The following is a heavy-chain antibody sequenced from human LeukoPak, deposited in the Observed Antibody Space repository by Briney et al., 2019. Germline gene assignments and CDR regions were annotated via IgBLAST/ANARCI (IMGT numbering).Heavy chain of an antibody. CDR2: ISFDGSNK. J-gene: IGHJ4*02. Sequence: GGSLRLSCAASGFSFSTYSIHWVRQAPGKGLEWVTVISFDGSNKYYADSVRGRFTISRDNSKNTVYLQMNSLRTEDTAIYYCAKDRAPGGNYYDFSDWGQGTLVTVSS. D-gene: IGHD1-26*01. V-gene: IGHV3-30-3*01. CDR3: AKDRAPGGNYYDFSD. CDR1: GFSFSTYS.